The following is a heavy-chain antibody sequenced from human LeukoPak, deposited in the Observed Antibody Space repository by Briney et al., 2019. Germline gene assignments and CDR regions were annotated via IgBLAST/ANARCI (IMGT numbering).Heavy chain of an antibody. V-gene: IGHV4-34*01. J-gene: IGHJ4*02. Sequence: SETLSLTCAVYGGSFSGYYWSWVRQPPGKGMEWVGEINHSGTTNYNPSLKTRPTIAVDTTKNQFSLKRSSVAAADTAVYYCARGGRITIFGVVKPFDYWGQGTLVTVSS. CDR2: INHSGTT. D-gene: IGHD3-3*01. CDR1: GGSFSGYY. CDR3: ARGGRITIFGVVKPFDY.